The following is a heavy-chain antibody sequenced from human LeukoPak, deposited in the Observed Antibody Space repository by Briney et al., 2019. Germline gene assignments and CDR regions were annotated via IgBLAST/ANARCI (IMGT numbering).Heavy chain of an antibody. D-gene: IGHD3-9*01. CDR1: RGSTTSYY. CDR2: IYYSGNT. J-gene: IGHJ4*02. V-gene: IGHV4-59*07. Sequence: PPNTPSLTSTASRGSTTSYYRSSIRHAPRKRQERIGYIYYSGNTNYNPSLQSRVTISVDTSKNQFSLKLSSVTAADTAVYYCARSGTLTGYLFWGQGTLVTVSS. CDR3: ARSGTLTGYLF.